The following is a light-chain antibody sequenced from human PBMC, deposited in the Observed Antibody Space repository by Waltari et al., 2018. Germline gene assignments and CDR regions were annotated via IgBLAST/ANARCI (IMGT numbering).Light chain of an antibody. Sequence: GRAGQSVGMYLAGYQQKPGKAPRLRIDGASTRATGIPDRFSGSGSGTDFSLIISRLEPEDFAVYFCQKYEALPATCGQGTKVEIK. CDR1: QSVGMY. CDR2: GAS. CDR3: QKYEALPAT. V-gene: IGKV3-20*01. J-gene: IGKJ1*01.